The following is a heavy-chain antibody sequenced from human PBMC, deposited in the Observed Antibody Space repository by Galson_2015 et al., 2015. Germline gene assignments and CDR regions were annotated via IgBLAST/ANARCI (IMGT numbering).Heavy chain of an antibody. CDR3: ARVRTIWFGDTGVDY. V-gene: IGHV3-30-3*01. Sequence: SLRLSCAASGFTFSSYAMHWVRQAPGKGLEWVAVISYDGSNKYYADSVKGRFTISRDNSKNTLYLQMNSLRAEDTAVYYCARVRTIWFGDTGVDYWGQGTLVTVSS. J-gene: IGHJ4*02. CDR2: ISYDGSNK. CDR1: GFTFSSYA. D-gene: IGHD3-10*01.